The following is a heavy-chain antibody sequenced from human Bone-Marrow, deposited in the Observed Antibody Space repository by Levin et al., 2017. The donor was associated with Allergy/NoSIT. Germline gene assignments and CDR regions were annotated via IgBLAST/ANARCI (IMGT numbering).Heavy chain of an antibody. Sequence: GGSLRLSCTTSGFTFNKYGLTWVRQAPGKGLEWVASIGGSGIDSNYADSVRGRFTITRDTNMIFLQMNSLRVEDTAIYYCAKDPMWDRYNFDMDVWGQGTSVIVSS. CDR3: AKDPMWDRYNFDMDV. CDR2: IGGSGIDS. D-gene: IGHD1-26*01. V-gene: IGHV3-23*01. J-gene: IGHJ6*02. CDR1: GFTFNKYG.